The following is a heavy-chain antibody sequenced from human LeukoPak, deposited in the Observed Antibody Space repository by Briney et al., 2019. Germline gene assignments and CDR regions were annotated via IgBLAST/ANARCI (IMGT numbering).Heavy chain of an antibody. V-gene: IGHV7-4-1*02. CDR1: GYTFTSYA. D-gene: IGHD2-15*01. Sequence: ASVKVSCKASGYTFTSYAMNWVRQAPGQGLEWMGWINTNTGNPTYAQGFTGRFVFSLDTSVSTAYLQISSLKAEDTAVYYCARMYCSGGSCYGDDYWGQGTLVTVSS. CDR3: ARMYCSGGSCYGDDY. CDR2: INTNTGNP. J-gene: IGHJ4*02.